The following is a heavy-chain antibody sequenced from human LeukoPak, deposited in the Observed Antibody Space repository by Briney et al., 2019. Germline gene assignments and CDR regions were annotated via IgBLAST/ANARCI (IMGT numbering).Heavy chain of an antibody. CDR3: ARDWELRYSGGGFDY. CDR2: INPKSDET. CDR1: GYTFTGYY. J-gene: IGHJ4*02. Sequence: ASVKVSCKASGYTFTGYYMHWVRQAPGQGLEGMGWINPKSDETNYAQKFQGRVTVSRETTISTAYMELSGLRYDDTAVYYCARDWELRYSGGGFDYWGQGTLVTVSS. D-gene: IGHD3-9*01. V-gene: IGHV1-2*02.